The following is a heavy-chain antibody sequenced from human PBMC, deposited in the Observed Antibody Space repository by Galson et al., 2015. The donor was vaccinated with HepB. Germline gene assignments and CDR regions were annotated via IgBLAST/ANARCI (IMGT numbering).Heavy chain of an antibody. CDR3: AREYCSGGSCYGIDY. J-gene: IGHJ4*02. Sequence: SLRLSCAASGFTFSSYAMHWVRQAPGKGLEWVAVISYDGSNKYYADSVKGRFTISRDNSKNTLYLQMSSLRAEDTAVYYCAREYCSGGSCYGIDYWGQGTLVTVSS. CDR2: ISYDGSNK. V-gene: IGHV3-30-3*01. D-gene: IGHD2-15*01. CDR1: GFTFSSYA.